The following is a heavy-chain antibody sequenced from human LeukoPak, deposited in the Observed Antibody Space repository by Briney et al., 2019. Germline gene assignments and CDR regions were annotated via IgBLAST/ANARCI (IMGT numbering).Heavy chain of an antibody. CDR3: AREEGSSSPEGRFDY. D-gene: IGHD6-6*01. J-gene: IGHJ4*02. V-gene: IGHV1-69*05. Sequence: ASVKVSCKASGGTFSSYAISWVRQAPGQGLEWMGGIIPIFGTANYAQKFQGRVTMTRDTSTSTVYMELSSLRSEDTAVYYCAREEGSSSPEGRFDYWGQGTLVTVSS. CDR1: GGTFSSYA. CDR2: IIPIFGTA.